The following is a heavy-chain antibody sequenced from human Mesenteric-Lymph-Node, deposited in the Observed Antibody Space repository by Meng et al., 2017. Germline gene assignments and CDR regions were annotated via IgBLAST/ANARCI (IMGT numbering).Heavy chain of an antibody. V-gene: IGHV3-74*01. CDR2: INSDGSST. CDR3: ARAVSSVGYYYYYYGMDV. Sequence: GESLKISCAASGFTFSSYWMHWFRQAPGKGLVWVSRINSDGSSTSYADSVKGRFTIPRDNAKNTLYLQMNSLRAEDTAVYYCARAVSSVGYYYYYYGMDVWGQGTTVTVSS. J-gene: IGHJ6*02. CDR1: GFTFSSYW. D-gene: IGHD3-10*01.